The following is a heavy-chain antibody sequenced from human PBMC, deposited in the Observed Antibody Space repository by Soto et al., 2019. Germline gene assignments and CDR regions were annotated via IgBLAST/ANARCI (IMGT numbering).Heavy chain of an antibody. V-gene: IGHV3-30*18. D-gene: IGHD3-22*01. CDR3: AKVYLTDYYDSSGYSPAFDY. CDR1: GFTFSSYG. J-gene: IGHJ4*02. Sequence: GGSLRLSCAASGFTFSSYGMHWVRQAPGKGLEWVAVISYGGSNKYYADSVKGRFTISRDNSKNTLYLQMNSLRAEDTAVYYCAKVYLTDYYDSSGYSPAFDYWGQGTLVTVSS. CDR2: ISYGGSNK.